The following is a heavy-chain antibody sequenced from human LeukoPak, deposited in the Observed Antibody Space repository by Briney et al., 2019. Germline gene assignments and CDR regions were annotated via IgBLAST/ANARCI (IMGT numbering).Heavy chain of an antibody. CDR2: ISAYNGNT. CDR3: ARDPPVITGTTRAYYYYYMDV. D-gene: IGHD1-7*01. J-gene: IGHJ6*03. CDR1: GYTFTSYG. V-gene: IGHV1-18*01. Sequence: ASVKVSCKASGYTFTSYGISWVRQAPGQGLEWMGWISAYNGNTSYAQRLQGRVTMTTDTSTSTAYMELRSLRSDDTAVYYCARDPPVITGTTRAYYYYYMDVWGKGTTVTVSS.